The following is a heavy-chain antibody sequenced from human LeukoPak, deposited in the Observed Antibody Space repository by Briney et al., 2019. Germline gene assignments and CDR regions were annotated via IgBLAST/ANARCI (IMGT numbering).Heavy chain of an antibody. CDR1: GGSISSYY. D-gene: IGHD1-14*01. CDR2: INHSGST. Sequence: SETLSLTCTVSGGSISSYYWSWIRQPPGKGLEWIGEINHSGSTNYKPSLKSRVTISVDTSKNQFSLKLSSVTAADTAVYYCARGSGYNEYWGQGTLVTVSS. V-gene: IGHV4-34*01. CDR3: ARGSGYNEY. J-gene: IGHJ4*02.